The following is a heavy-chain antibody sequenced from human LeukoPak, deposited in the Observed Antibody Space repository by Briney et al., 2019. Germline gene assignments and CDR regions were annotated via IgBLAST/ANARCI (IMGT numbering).Heavy chain of an antibody. CDR2: IYHGGST. CDR1: GASITTGAYY. V-gene: IGHV4-30-2*06. Sequence: PSETLSLTCTVSGASITTGAYYWPSIRQSPGKDLEWIAYIYHGGSTYYNPSLKSRVTISIDRPKNQFSLRLTSVTAADTAVYYCARRDLSSGSRYFDLWGRGTLVTVSS. CDR3: ARRDLSSGSRYFDL. J-gene: IGHJ2*01. D-gene: IGHD3-10*01.